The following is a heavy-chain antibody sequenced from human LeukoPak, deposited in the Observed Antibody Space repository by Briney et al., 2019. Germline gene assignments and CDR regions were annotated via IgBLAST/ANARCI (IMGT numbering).Heavy chain of an antibody. J-gene: IGHJ5*02. D-gene: IGHD3-3*01. V-gene: IGHV3-11*04. CDR3: ARDMFFGVVTNRLDP. Sequence: NPGGSLRLSCEGSGFTFNDYQTMWIRQAPGKGLEWISFISDSGNSIYYAKSVKGRFTVSRDDARNSVYLQMNSLRVEDTAVYYCARDMFFGVVTNRLDPWGQGTLVTVSS. CDR2: ISDSGNSI. CDR1: GFTFNDYQ.